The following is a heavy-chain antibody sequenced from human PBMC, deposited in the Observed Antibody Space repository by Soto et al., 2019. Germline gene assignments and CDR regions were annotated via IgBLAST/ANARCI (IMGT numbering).Heavy chain of an antibody. Sequence: PSETLSLTCTVSGGSISSYYWSWIRQPPGKGLEWIGYIYYSGSTNYNPSLKSRVTISVDTSKNQFSLKLSSVTAADTAVYYCASDNGGHWFDPWGQGTLVTVSS. V-gene: IGHV4-59*01. J-gene: IGHJ5*02. CDR3: ASDNGGHWFDP. CDR1: GGSISSYY. CDR2: IYYSGST. D-gene: IGHD3-16*01.